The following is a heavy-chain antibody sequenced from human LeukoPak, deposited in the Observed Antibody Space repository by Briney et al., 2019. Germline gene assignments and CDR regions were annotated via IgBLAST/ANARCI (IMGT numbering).Heavy chain of an antibody. V-gene: IGHV4-34*01. CDR1: GGSFIGFH. J-gene: IGHJ4*02. Sequence: SETLSLTCAVYGGSFIGFHWNWIRQAPGKGLEWIGDINHSGSTNYNPSLTSRVTISVDPSKNQFSLNLSSVTAADTAVYYCARGRVGYSSGWYDYWGQGTLVTVSS. CDR2: INHSGST. CDR3: ARGRVGYSSGWYDY. D-gene: IGHD6-19*01.